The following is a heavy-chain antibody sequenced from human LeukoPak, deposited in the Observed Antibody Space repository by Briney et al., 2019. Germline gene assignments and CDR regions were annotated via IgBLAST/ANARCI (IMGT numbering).Heavy chain of an antibody. V-gene: IGHV3-66*01. Sequence: GGSLRLSCAASAFTVSSNYMTWVRQAAGKGLEWVSVIHSDGRTYYADSVKGRFTISRDNSENTLFLQMNSLRAEDTAVYYCASRGYSYLGSFDYWGQGTLVTVSS. CDR3: ASRGYSYLGSFDY. D-gene: IGHD5-18*01. CDR2: IHSDGRT. J-gene: IGHJ4*02. CDR1: AFTVSSNY.